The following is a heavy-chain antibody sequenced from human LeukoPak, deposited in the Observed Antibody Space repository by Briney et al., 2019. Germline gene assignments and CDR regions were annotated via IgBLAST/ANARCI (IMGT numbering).Heavy chain of an antibody. CDR2: IYYSGST. Sequence: KASETLSLTCTVSSGSITTSNYYWGWIRQPPGKGLEWIGSIYYSGSTYYNPSLKSRVTISVDTSKNQFSLKLSSVTAADTAVYYCAREALDYGDYFSWFDPWGQGTLVTVSS. D-gene: IGHD4-17*01. CDR1: SGSITTSNYY. CDR3: AREALDYGDYFSWFDP. J-gene: IGHJ5*02. V-gene: IGHV4-39*07.